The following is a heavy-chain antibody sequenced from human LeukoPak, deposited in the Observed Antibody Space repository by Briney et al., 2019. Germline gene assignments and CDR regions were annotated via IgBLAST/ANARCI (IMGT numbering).Heavy chain of an antibody. CDR1: GGTFSSYA. D-gene: IGHD6-19*01. Sequence: ASVKVSCKASGGTFSSYAISWVRQAAGQGLEWMGRIIPIFGIANYAQKFQGRVTITADKSTSTAYMELSSLRSEDTAVYYCARCRDSSGWYYFDYWGQGTLVTVSS. J-gene: IGHJ4*02. CDR2: IIPIFGIA. CDR3: ARCRDSSGWYYFDY. V-gene: IGHV1-69*04.